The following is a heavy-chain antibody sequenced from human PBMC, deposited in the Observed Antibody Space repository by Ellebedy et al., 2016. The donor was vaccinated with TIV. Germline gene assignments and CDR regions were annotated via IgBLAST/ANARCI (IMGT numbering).Heavy chain of an antibody. D-gene: IGHD4-17*01. Sequence: GESLKISCKGSGYSFPNYWIGWVRQMPGKGLEWMGIIHPGDSDTRYSPSFQGQVTISADKSISTAYLQWSSLKASDTAMYYCASIGDYGPWYFDYWGQGTLVTVSS. CDR3: ASIGDYGPWYFDY. V-gene: IGHV5-51*01. CDR2: IHPGDSDT. CDR1: GYSFPNYW. J-gene: IGHJ4*02.